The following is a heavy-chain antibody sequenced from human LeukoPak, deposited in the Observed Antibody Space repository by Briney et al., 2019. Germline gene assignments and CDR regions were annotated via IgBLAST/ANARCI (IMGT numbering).Heavy chain of an antibody. J-gene: IGHJ4*02. CDR3: AKPSGSGVDY. CDR2: IRSDGYHT. CDR1: GFIFDTHD. V-gene: IGHV3-30*02. D-gene: IGHD1-26*01. Sequence: GGSLRLSCGASGFIFDTHDMHWVRQAPGKGLEWVAFIRSDGYHTYYADSVKGRFTITRDNSKNTLYLQMDSLRLDDMGVYYCAKPSGSGVDYWGRGTRVTVSS.